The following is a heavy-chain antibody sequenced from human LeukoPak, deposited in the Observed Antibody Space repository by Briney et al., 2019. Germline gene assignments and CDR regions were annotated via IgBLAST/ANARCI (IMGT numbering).Heavy chain of an antibody. CDR2: INPNSGGT. CDR1: GYTFTGYY. D-gene: IGHD4-17*01. CDR3: ARVRGYGDYDGFGY. J-gene: IGHJ4*02. V-gene: IGHV1-2*04. Sequence: ASVKVSCKASGYTFTGYYMHWVRQAPGQGLEWMGWINPNSGGTNYAQKFQGWVTMTRDTSISTAYMELSRQRSDDTAVYYCARVRGYGDYDGFGYWGQGTLVTVSS.